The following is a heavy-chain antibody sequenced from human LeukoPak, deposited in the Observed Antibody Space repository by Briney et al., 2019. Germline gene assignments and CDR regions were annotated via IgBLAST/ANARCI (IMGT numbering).Heavy chain of an antibody. D-gene: IGHD3-3*01. CDR2: IYSGGST. J-gene: IGHJ4*02. V-gene: IGHV3-53*01. Sequence: PGGSLRLPCAASGFTVSSKYMSWVRQAAGKGLEWVSVIYSGGSTYYADSVKGRFTISRDNSKNTLYLQMNSLRAEDTAVYYCARSMAEWFYFDYWGQGTPVTVSP. CDR3: ARSMAEWFYFDY. CDR1: GFTVSSKY.